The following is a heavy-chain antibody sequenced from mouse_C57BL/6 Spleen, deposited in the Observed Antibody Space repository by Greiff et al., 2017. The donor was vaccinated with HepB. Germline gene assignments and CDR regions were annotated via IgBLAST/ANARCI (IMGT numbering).Heavy chain of an antibody. V-gene: IGHV1-4*01. CDR2: INPSSGYT. Sequence: QVQLQQSGAELARPGASVKMSCKASGYTFTSYTMHWVNQRPGQGLEWIGYINPSSGYTKYNQKFKDKATLTADKSSSTAYMQLSSLTSEDSAVYYCARYYYGSSYDWYFDVWGTGTTVTVSS. J-gene: IGHJ1*03. CDR3: ARYYYGSSYDWYFDV. D-gene: IGHD1-1*01. CDR1: GYTFTSYT.